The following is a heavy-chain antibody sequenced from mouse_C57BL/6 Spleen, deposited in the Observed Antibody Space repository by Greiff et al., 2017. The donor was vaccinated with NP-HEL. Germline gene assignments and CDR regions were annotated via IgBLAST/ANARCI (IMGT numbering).Heavy chain of an antibody. CDR2: IDPSDSET. V-gene: IGHV1-52*01. CDR1: GYTFTSYW. CDR3: ARGAYYGSIYWYFDV. D-gene: IGHD1-1*01. J-gene: IGHJ1*03. Sequence: VQLQQPGAELVRPGSSVKLSCKASGYTFTSYWMHWVKQRPIQGLEWIGNIDPSDSETHYNQKFKDKATLTVDKSSSTAYMQLSSLTSEDSAVYYCARGAYYGSIYWYFDVWGTGTTVTVSS.